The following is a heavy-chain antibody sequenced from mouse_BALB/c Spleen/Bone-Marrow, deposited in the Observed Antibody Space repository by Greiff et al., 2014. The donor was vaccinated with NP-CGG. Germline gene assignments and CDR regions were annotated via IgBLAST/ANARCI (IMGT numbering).Heavy chain of an antibody. D-gene: IGHD1-1*01. J-gene: IGHJ1*01. Sequence: EVQLQQSGGGLVQPGGSLKLSCAASGFDFSRYWMSWVRQAPGKGLEWIGEINPDSSTINYTPSLKDKFIISRDNAKNTLYLQMSKGRSEDTALYYCARLNYYGNLFVWGAGTTVTVSS. CDR1: GFDFSRYW. V-gene: IGHV4-1*02. CDR2: INPDSSTI. CDR3: ARLNYYGNLFV.